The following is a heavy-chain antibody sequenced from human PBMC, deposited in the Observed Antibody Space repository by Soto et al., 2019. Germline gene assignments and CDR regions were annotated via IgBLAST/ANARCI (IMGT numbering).Heavy chain of an antibody. CDR2: ISGSGGST. CDR1: GSTFSSYA. Sequence: EVQLLESGGGLVPPGGSLRLSCAASGSTFSSYAMSWVRQAPGKGLGWVSAISGSGGSTYYADSVKGRFTISRDNSKNTLSLQMNSLRAEDTAVYYCANGVGATVYWGQGTLVTVSS. CDR3: ANGVGATVY. V-gene: IGHV3-23*01. D-gene: IGHD1-26*01. J-gene: IGHJ4*02.